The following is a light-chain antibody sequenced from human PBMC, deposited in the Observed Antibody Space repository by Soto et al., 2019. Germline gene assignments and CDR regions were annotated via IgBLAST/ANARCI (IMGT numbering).Light chain of an antibody. Sequence: QSALTQPASVSGSPGQSITISCTGTSRDIGSYDYVSWYQQHPGKAPKLMIYDVSNRPSGVSNRFSGSKSGNTASLTISGIQAEDEADYYCSSFTSSITLVFGGGTKVTVL. CDR1: SRDIGSYDY. V-gene: IGLV2-14*03. J-gene: IGLJ2*01. CDR3: SSFTSSITLV. CDR2: DVS.